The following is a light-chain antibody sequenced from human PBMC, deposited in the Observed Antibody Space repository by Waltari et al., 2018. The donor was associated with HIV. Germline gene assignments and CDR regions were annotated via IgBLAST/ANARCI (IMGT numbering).Light chain of an antibody. J-gene: IGKJ2*01. CDR2: GAT. CDR1: QSVYTN. V-gene: IGKV3-15*01. CDR3: HQYNNWPYT. Sequence: MLQSPDTLPVSPGEGVTLTCRASQSVYTNVAWYQQRPGQAPRLLIYGATNRAAGFPARCSGGGAVTEFTLTIISIQSEDFAVYFCHQYNNWPYTFGQGTKLDIK.